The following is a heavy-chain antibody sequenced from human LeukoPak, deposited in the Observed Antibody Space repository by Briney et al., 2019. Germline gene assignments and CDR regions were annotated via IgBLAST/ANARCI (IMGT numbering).Heavy chain of an antibody. D-gene: IGHD4-17*01. Sequence: GGSLRFSCAAAGFTFSSYGMHWVRQAPGKGLEWVAFIRYDGSNKYYADSVKGRFTISRDNSKNTLYLQMNSLRAEDTAVYYCAKDLDYGVGFDYWGQGTLVTVSS. CDR1: GFTFSSYG. CDR3: AKDLDYGVGFDY. J-gene: IGHJ4*02. CDR2: IRYDGSNK. V-gene: IGHV3-30*02.